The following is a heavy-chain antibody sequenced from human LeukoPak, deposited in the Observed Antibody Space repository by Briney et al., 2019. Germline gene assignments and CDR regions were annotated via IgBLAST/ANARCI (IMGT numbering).Heavy chain of an antibody. D-gene: IGHD6-19*01. V-gene: IGHV1-18*01. CDR3: ARTEIAVAGTGDFDY. Sequence: GASVKVSCKASGYTFTSYGISWVRQAPGQGLEWMGWISAYNGNTNYAQKLQGRVTMTTDTSTSTAYMELRSLRSDDTAVYYCARTEIAVAGTGDFDYWGQGTLVTVSS. CDR2: ISAYNGNT. J-gene: IGHJ4*02. CDR1: GYTFTSYG.